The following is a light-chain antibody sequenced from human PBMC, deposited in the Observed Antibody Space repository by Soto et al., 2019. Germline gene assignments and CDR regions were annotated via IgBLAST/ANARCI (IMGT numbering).Light chain of an antibody. J-gene: IGKJ4*01. CDR2: GAS. V-gene: IGKV3-20*01. CDR3: QQHDSSPLT. CDR1: QSVSSSY. Sequence: EIVLTQSPGTLSLSPGERATLSCRASQSVSSSYLAWYQQKPGQAPRLLIYGASSRATGIPDRFSGSGSGTDFTLTINRLQPEDFAVYYCQQHDSSPLTFGGGTKVDIK.